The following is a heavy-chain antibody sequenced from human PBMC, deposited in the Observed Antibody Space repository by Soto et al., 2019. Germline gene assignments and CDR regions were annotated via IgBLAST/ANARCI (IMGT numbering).Heavy chain of an antibody. V-gene: IGHV4-59*01. CDR1: GGSISSYY. J-gene: IGHJ4*02. CDR3: ARLKVEHHPIVATITLNYYFDY. Sequence: SETLSLTCTVSGGSISSYYWSWIRQPPGKGLEWIGYIYYSGSTNYNPSLKSRVTISVDTSKNQFSLKLSSVTAADTAVYYCARLKVEHHPIVATITLNYYFDYWGQGTLVTVSS. CDR2: IYYSGST. D-gene: IGHD5-12*01.